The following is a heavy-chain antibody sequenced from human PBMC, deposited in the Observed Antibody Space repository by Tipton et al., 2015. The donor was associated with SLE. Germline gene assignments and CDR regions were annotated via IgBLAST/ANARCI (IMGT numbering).Heavy chain of an antibody. CDR1: GVSISSYY. D-gene: IGHD2-2*01. CDR3: ARHYAFTFDY. V-gene: IGHV4-59*08. J-gene: IGHJ4*02. CDR2: IFYSGTT. Sequence: TLSLTCTVSGVSISSYYWSWIRQPPGKGLEWIAFIFYSGTTSYNPSLKSRVTISGGTSKNQLSLKLSSVTAADTAVYYCARHYAFTFDYWGQGTLVPVSS.